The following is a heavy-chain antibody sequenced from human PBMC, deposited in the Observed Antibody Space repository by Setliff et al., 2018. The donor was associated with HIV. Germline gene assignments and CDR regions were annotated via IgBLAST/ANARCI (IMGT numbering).Heavy chain of an antibody. CDR2: INPNSGGT. V-gene: IGHV1-2*02. Sequence: SVKVSCKASGYTFTGYYMHWVRQAPGQGLEWMGWINPNSGGTNYAQKFQGRVTITADGATSKAYMELGSLRSEDTGGDYGARGGVYYYDSSGWWMDYGGQGTLVAVSS. J-gene: IGHJ4*02. CDR3: ARGGVYYYDSSGWWMDY. D-gene: IGHD3-22*01. CDR1: GYTFTGYY.